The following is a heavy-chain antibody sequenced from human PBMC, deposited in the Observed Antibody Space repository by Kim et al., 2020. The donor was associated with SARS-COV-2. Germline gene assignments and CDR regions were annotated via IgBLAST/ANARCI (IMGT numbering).Heavy chain of an antibody. D-gene: IGHD5-18*01. CDR3: ARDSYGYWEYYYYYGMDV. Sequence: KGRSTISRDNAKNSLYLQMNSLRAEDTAVYYCARDSYGYWEYYYYYGMDVWGQGTTVTVSS. V-gene: IGHV3-11*06. J-gene: IGHJ6*02.